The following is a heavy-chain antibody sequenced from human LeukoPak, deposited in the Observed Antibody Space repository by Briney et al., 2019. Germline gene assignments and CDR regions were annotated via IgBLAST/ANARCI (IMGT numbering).Heavy chain of an antibody. V-gene: IGHV3-21*01. CDR1: GFTFSSYS. Sequence: PGGSLRLSCAASGFTFSSYSMNWVRQAPGKGLEWVSSISSSSSYIYYADSVKGRFTISRDNSKNTLYLQMNSLRAEDTAVYYCAKGGNPDYWGQGTLVTVSS. CDR2: ISSSSSYI. J-gene: IGHJ4*02. CDR3: AKGGNPDY.